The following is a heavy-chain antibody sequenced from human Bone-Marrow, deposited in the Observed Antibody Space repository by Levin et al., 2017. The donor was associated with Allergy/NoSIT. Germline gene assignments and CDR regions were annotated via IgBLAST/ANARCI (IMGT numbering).Heavy chain of an antibody. CDR1: GGSISGGGYY. CDR2: ISYIGST. Sequence: SETLSLTCTVSGGSISGGGYYWCWIRQHPGKGLEWIGCISYIGSTYYNPSLKSRVTISADTSDKQFSLKMSSVTAADTAVFYCARGTFPRASDATDVCSQGTIVTVSS. V-gene: IGHV4-31*03. J-gene: IGHJ3*01. CDR3: ARGTFPRASDATDV. D-gene: IGHD1/OR15-1a*01.